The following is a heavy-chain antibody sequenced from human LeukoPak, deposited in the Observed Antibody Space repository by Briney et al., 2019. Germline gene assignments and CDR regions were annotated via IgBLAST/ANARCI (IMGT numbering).Heavy chain of an antibody. Sequence: QPGGSLRLSCAASGFTFSSYAMSWVRQAPGKGLEWVSAISGSGGSTYYADSVKGRFTISRDNSKNTLYLQMSSPRAEDTALYYCAKYNSDWYDDYWGQGTLVTVSS. CDR3: AKYNSDWYDDY. D-gene: IGHD6-19*01. J-gene: IGHJ4*02. CDR1: GFTFSSYA. V-gene: IGHV3-23*01. CDR2: ISGSGGST.